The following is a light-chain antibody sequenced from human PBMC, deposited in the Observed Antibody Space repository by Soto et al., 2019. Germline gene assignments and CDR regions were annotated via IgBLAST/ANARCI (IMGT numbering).Light chain of an antibody. Sequence: EIVVTQSPVTLSVSPGERATLSCRASQSVSSNLAWYQQKPGQAPRLLIYGASTRATGFPARFSGSGSGTEFTLTISSLQSEDCAVYYCQQYNDWPRTFGQGTKVEIK. CDR2: GAS. J-gene: IGKJ1*01. CDR1: QSVSSN. V-gene: IGKV3-15*01. CDR3: QQYNDWPRT.